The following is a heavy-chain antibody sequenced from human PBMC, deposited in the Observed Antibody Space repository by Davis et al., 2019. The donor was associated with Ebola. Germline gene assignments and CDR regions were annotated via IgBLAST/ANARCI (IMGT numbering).Heavy chain of an antibody. J-gene: IGHJ5*02. Sequence: SETLSLTCAVYGGSFSGSYWSWIRQPPGKGLEWLGYIYFSGNIDYNPSLKSRASISVDTSQNQLSLKLNSVTAADTAVYYCARWNYHVLWGGWFDPWGQGTLVTVSS. V-gene: IGHV4-59*01. CDR1: GGSFSGSY. CDR2: IYFSGNI. D-gene: IGHD3-9*01. CDR3: ARWNYHVLWGGWFDP.